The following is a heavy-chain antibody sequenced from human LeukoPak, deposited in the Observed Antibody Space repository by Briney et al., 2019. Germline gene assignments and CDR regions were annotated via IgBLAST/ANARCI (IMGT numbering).Heavy chain of an antibody. D-gene: IGHD2-21*02. CDR3: ARNCIGDCSGRAYDF. J-gene: IGHJ4*02. CDR2: ISSTSNYI. Sequence: GGSLRLSCAASGFTFSSYSMDWVRQAPGKGLEWVSSISSTSNYIYYADSVKGRFTISRDNSKSTLYLQMNDLRAEDTAIYYCARNCIGDCSGRAYDFWGQGTLVTVSS. CDR1: GFTFSSYS. V-gene: IGHV3-21*04.